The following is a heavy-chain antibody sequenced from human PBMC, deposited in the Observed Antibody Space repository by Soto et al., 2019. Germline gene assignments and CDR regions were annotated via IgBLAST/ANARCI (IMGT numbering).Heavy chain of an antibody. V-gene: IGHV1-3*01. CDR3: ARDPQIWDAVHIFDM. D-gene: IGHD2-21*01. Sequence: QAHLVQSGTEVKKPGASVKVFCRASGFIFTNYAMHWVRQAPGQRLEWMGWINAGNGNTKYSQKFQGRVTITRDTSATTTYMELTNLRSEDTALYYCARDPQIWDAVHIFDMWGQGTRVTVSS. J-gene: IGHJ3*02. CDR2: INAGNGNT. CDR1: GFIFTNYA.